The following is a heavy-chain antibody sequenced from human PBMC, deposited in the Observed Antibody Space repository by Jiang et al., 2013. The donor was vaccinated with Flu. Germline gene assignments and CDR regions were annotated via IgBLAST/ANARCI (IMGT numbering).Heavy chain of an antibody. CDR3: ARSSGKSHDYISFDY. J-gene: IGHJ4*02. CDR2: YTA. D-gene: IGHD4-11*01. Sequence: YTAEYAASVKGRFTISRDDSKNSLYLQMNSLKVEDSAIYYCARSSGKSHDYISFDYWGQGTLVTVSS. V-gene: IGHV3-72*01.